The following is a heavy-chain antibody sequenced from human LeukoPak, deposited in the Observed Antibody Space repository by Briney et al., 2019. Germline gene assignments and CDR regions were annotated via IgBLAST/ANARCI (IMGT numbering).Heavy chain of an antibody. D-gene: IGHD2-15*01. CDR2: IYYSGST. J-gene: IGHJ4*02. Sequence: GSLRLSCAASGFTFSSYAMSWIRQPPGKGLEWIGYIYYSGSTNYNPSLKSRVTISVETSKSQFSLKLSSVTAADTAVYYCARHGLGGYFDYWGQGTLVTVSS. CDR3: ARHGLGGYFDY. V-gene: IGHV4-59*08. CDR1: GFTFSSYA.